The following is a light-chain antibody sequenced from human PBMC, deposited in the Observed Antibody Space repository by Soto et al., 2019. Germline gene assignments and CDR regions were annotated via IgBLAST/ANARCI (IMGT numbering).Light chain of an antibody. CDR1: QIFLYRSNNKSY. Sequence: DIVMTQSPDSLAVSLGERATINCKCSQIFLYRSNNKSYLAWYQQKPGHPPKLLFYWASTRESGVPDRFSGSGSGADFTLTISRLEPEDFAVYYCQQYGSSPSTFGQGTKVDIK. V-gene: IGKV4-1*01. CDR2: WAS. J-gene: IGKJ1*01. CDR3: QQYGSSPST.